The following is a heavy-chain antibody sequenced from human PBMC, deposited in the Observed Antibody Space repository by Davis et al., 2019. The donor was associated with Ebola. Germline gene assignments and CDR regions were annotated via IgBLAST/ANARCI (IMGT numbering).Heavy chain of an antibody. V-gene: IGHV4-39*07. D-gene: IGHD1-7*01. Sequence: GSLRLSCTVSGGSISSSSYYWGWIRQPPGKGLEWIAIAYSGTTSYSPSLTSRTIISVDTSKNQFSLWLNSVTAADTAVYYCASLNWNYGWGQGTLVTVSS. CDR3: ASLNWNYG. CDR1: GGSISSSSYY. J-gene: IGHJ4*02. CDR2: AYSGTT.